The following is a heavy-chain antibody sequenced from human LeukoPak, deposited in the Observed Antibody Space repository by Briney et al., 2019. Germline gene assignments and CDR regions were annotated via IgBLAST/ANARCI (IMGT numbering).Heavy chain of an antibody. CDR1: GFTFSSYG. CDR2: ISYDGSNK. Sequence: GGSLRLSCAASGFTFSSYGMHWVRQAPGKGLEWVAVISYDGSNKYYADSVKGRFTISRDNSKNTLYLQMNSLRAEDTAVYYCAKDRYDSSGMGYFDYWGQGTLVTVSS. V-gene: IGHV3-30*18. J-gene: IGHJ4*02. CDR3: AKDRYDSSGMGYFDY. D-gene: IGHD3-22*01.